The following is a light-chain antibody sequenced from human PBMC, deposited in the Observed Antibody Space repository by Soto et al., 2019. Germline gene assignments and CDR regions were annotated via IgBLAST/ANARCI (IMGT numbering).Light chain of an antibody. V-gene: IGKV3-11*01. CDR2: DAS. CDR1: QCVHSY. Sequence: EIVLTQSLATLSLSPGDRATLFCRASQCVHSYLSWYRLKPGQAPRLLIYDASNRATGIPTRFSASRSGTDFTLTISSLEPEDFAVYYCHQRSNWPVTFGGGTRMEIK. CDR3: HQRSNWPVT. J-gene: IGKJ4*01.